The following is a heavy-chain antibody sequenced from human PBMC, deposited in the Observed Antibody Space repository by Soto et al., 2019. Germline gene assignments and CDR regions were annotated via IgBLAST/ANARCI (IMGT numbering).Heavy chain of an antibody. Sequence: GGSLRLSCGASGFSFSNYYMSWIRQAPGKGLEWVSYISSTGRTIYYADSVKGRFTVSRDNAQNSLSLKLNSLRVEDTAVYYCARSYSSGWEFDYWGQGTQVTVSS. CDR3: ARSYSSGWEFDY. CDR2: ISSTGRTI. J-gene: IGHJ4*02. D-gene: IGHD6-19*01. V-gene: IGHV3-11*01. CDR1: GFSFSNYY.